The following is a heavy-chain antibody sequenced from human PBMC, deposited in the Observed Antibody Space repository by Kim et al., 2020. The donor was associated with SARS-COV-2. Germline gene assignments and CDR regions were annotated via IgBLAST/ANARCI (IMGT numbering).Heavy chain of an antibody. J-gene: IGHJ6*02. V-gene: IGHV4-59*01. D-gene: IGHD3-22*01. CDR3: ARDAPPYYYDSSGYYSDPYYYYGMDV. CDR2: IYYSGST. CDR1: GGSISSYY. Sequence: SETLSLTCTVSGGSISSYYWSWIRQPPGKGLEWIGYIYYSGSTNYNPSLKSRVTISVDTSKNQFSLKLSSVTAADTAVYYCARDAPPYYYDSSGYYSDPYYYYGMDVWGQGTTVTVSS.